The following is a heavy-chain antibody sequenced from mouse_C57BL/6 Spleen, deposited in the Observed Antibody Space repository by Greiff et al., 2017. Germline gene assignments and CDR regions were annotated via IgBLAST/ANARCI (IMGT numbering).Heavy chain of an antibody. CDR3: TRPPHY. CDR1: GYTFTDYE. CDR2: IDPETGGT. V-gene: IGHV1-15*01. J-gene: IGHJ2*01. Sequence: QVQLKQSGAELVRPGASVTMSCKASGYTFTDYEMNWVKQTPVHGLEWIGAIDPETGGTAYNQKFKGKAILTVDKSSSTAYMEIHSLTSEDSAVSYCTRPPHYWGQGTTLTVSS.